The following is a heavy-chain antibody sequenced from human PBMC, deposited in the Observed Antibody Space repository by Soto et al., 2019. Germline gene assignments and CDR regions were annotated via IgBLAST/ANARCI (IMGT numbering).Heavy chain of an antibody. CDR2: IWYDGSNK. Sequence: QVQLVESGGGVVQPGRYLRLSCAASGFTFSSYGMHWVRQAPGKGLEWVAVIWYDGSNKYYADSVKGRFTISRDNSKNTLYLQMNSLRAEDTAVYYCARDGPELRTLYSFDCWGQGTLVTVSS. D-gene: IGHD1-7*01. CDR1: GFTFSSYG. CDR3: ARDGPELRTLYSFDC. V-gene: IGHV3-33*01. J-gene: IGHJ4*02.